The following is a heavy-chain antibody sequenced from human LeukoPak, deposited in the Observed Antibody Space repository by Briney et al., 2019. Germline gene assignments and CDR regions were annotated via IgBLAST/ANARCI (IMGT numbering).Heavy chain of an antibody. V-gene: IGHV3-30*03. D-gene: IGHD3-22*01. J-gene: IGHJ3*02. CDR2: ISYDGSNK. Sequence: SGGSLRLSCAASGFTFSSYGMHWVRQAPGKGLEWVAVISYDGSNKYYSDSVRGRFTISRDNSKNTLYLQMNSLRAEDTAVYYCARDSRQDYYDSSGYLWFAFDIWGQGTMVTVSS. CDR1: GFTFSSYG. CDR3: ARDSRQDYYDSSGYLWFAFDI.